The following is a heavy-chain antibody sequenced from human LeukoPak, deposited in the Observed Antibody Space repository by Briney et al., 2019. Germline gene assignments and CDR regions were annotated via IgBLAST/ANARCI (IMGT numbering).Heavy chain of an antibody. J-gene: IGHJ5*02. CDR3: ARDRLEYCSGGSCYLLDP. D-gene: IGHD2-15*01. CDR2: IIPIFGTA. Sequence: ASVKVSCKASGGTFSSYAISWVRQAPGQGLEWMGGIIPIFGTANYAQKFQGRVTITADESTSTAYMELSSLRSEDTAVYYCARDRLEYCSGGSCYLLDPWGQGTLVTVSS. CDR1: GGTFSSYA. V-gene: IGHV1-69*13.